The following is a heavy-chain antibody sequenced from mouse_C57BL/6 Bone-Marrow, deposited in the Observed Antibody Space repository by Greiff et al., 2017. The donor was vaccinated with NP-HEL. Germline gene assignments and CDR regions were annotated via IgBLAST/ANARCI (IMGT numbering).Heavy chain of an antibody. J-gene: IGHJ2*01. Sequence: QVQLKQSGAELVKPGASVKLSCKASGYTFTEYTIHWVKQRSGQGLEWIGWFYPGSGSIKYNEKFKDKATLTADKSSSTVYMELSRLTSEDSAVYFCARHEWDYYGSRPYFDYWGQGTTLTVSS. CDR3: ARHEWDYYGSRPYFDY. V-gene: IGHV1-62-2*01. CDR1: GYTFTEYT. D-gene: IGHD1-1*01. CDR2: FYPGSGSI.